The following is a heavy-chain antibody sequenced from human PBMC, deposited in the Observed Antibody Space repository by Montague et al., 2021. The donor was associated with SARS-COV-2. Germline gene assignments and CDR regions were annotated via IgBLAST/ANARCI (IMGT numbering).Heavy chain of an antibody. CDR3: ARQSGRLWGIAVAGAFDY. J-gene: IGHJ4*02. CDR1: GGSISSYY. D-gene: IGHD6-19*01. Sequence: SETLSLTCTVSGGSISSYYWSWIRQPPGKGLEWIGYIYYSGSTNYNPSLKSGVTISVDTPKNQFSLKLSSVTAADTAVYYCARQSGRLWGIAVAGAFDYWGQGTLVTVSS. CDR2: IYYSGST. V-gene: IGHV4-59*08.